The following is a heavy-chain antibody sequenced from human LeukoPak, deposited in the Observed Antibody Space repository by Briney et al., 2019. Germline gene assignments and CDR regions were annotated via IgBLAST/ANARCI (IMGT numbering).Heavy chain of an antibody. Sequence: GASVKVSCKASGYTFTSYYMHWVRQAPGQGLEWMGIINPSGGSTSYAQKFQGRVTMTRDMSTSTVYMELSSLRSEDTAVYYCARAGSGSYYSQDYYYYYYMDVWGKGTTVTVSS. D-gene: IGHD1-26*01. CDR3: ARAGSGSYYSQDYYYYYYMDV. CDR2: INPSGGST. V-gene: IGHV1-46*01. CDR1: GYTFTSYY. J-gene: IGHJ6*03.